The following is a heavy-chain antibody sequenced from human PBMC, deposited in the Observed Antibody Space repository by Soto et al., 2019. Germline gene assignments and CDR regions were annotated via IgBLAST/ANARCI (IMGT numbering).Heavy chain of an antibody. V-gene: IGHV1-69*13. CDR2: IIPIFGTA. D-gene: IGHD5-12*01. CDR1: GGTFSSYA. J-gene: IGHJ5*02. CDR3: ARTYAGYDSPNLNWFDP. Sequence: GASVKVSCKASGGTFSSYAISWVRQAPGQGLEWMGGIIPIFGTANYAQKFQGRVTITADESTSTAYMELSSLRSEDTAVYFCARTYAGYDSPNLNWFDPWGQGTLVTVSS.